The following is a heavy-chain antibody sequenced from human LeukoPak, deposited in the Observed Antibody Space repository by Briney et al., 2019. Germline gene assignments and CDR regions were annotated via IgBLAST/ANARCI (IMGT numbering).Heavy chain of an antibody. Sequence: KPSETLSLTCAVSGYSISSGYYWGWIRQPPGKGLEWIESIYHSGSTYYNPSLKSRVTISVDTPKNQFSLKLSSVTAADTAVYYCARRYGDYPYYFDYWGQGTLVTVSS. CDR1: GYSISSGYY. D-gene: IGHD4-17*01. V-gene: IGHV4-38-2*01. J-gene: IGHJ4*02. CDR3: ARRYGDYPYYFDY. CDR2: IYHSGST.